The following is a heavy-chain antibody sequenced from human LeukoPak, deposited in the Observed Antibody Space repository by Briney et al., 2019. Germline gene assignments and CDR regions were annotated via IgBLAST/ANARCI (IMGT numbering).Heavy chain of an antibody. Sequence: SVTVSCKASGGTFRNYAISWVRQAPGQGLEWMGGIIPLFGRAEYAQKFQGRVTITADESTRTVYLELSILRSEDTAVYYCASPEENSDYYFVYWGQGTLVTVSS. V-gene: IGHV1-69*13. CDR2: IIPLFGRA. CDR3: ASPEENSDYYFVY. CDR1: GGTFRNYA. D-gene: IGHD4-11*01. J-gene: IGHJ4*02.